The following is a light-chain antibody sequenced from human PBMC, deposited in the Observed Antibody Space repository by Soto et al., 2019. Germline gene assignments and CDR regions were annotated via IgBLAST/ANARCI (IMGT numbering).Light chain of an antibody. CDR3: QQYNNWAGT. CDR1: QSVSSN. J-gene: IGKJ1*01. Sequence: EIVMPQSPATLSVSPGERATLSCRASQSVSSNFAWYQQKPGQPPRLLIYGASTRATGIPARFSGSGSGTEFTLTISSLPSEDFAVYYCQQYNNWAGTFGKGTKVEIK. CDR2: GAS. V-gene: IGKV3-15*01.